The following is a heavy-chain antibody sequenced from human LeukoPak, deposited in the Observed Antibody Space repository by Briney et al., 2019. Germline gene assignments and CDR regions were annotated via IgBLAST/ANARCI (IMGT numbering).Heavy chain of an antibody. CDR1: GFDFSICA. Sequence: GGSLRLSCAASGFDFSICAMTWVRQAPGKGLEWVASIGSPGETYYADSVKGRLAVSRENSQNTVFLQLTSLTAEDTAIYYCAKDATPGNSIWDYFAYWGQGALVTVSS. CDR2: IGSPGET. J-gene: IGHJ4*02. V-gene: IGHV3-23*01. CDR3: AKDATPGNSIWDYFAY. D-gene: IGHD2-15*01.